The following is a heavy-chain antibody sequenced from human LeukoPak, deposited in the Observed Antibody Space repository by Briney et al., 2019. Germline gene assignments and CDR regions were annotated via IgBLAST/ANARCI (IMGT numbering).Heavy chain of an antibody. Sequence: PGGSLRLSCAASGFTFSSYAMHWVRQAPGKGLEWVAVISYDGSNKYYADSVKGRSTISRDNSKNTLYLQMNSLRAEDTAVYYRAKLVRGVTRFDYWGQGTLVTVSS. D-gene: IGHD3-10*01. CDR1: GFTFSSYA. J-gene: IGHJ4*02. CDR2: ISYDGSNK. CDR3: AKLVRGVTRFDY. V-gene: IGHV3-30-3*02.